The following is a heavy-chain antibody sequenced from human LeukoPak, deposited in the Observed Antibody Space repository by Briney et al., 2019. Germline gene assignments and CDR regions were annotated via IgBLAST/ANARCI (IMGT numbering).Heavy chain of an antibody. V-gene: IGHV4-39*07. Sequence: SETLSLTCTVSGGSISSSSYYWGWIRQPPGKGLEWIGNIYFRGNTYYNPSLESRVTISIDTSKNQFSLKLSSVTAADTAVYYCARAPSTGGVFFDYWGQGNLVTVSS. CDR3: ARAPSTGGVFFDY. CDR1: GGSISSSSYY. CDR2: IYFRGNT. D-gene: IGHD5/OR15-5a*01. J-gene: IGHJ4*02.